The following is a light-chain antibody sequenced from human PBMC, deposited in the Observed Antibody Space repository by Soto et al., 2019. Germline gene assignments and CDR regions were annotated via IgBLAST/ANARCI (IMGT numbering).Light chain of an antibody. Sequence: DLVMAQSPDSLGVSLGERATINCKSSQSVLYRSNNNNYLAWYQQKPGQPPKLLIYWASTRESGVPDRFSGSGSGTDFTLTISSLQAEDVAVYYCQQYYSIPLTFGGGTKVEIK. V-gene: IGKV4-1*01. CDR1: QSVLYRSNNNNY. CDR2: WAS. J-gene: IGKJ4*01. CDR3: QQYYSIPLT.